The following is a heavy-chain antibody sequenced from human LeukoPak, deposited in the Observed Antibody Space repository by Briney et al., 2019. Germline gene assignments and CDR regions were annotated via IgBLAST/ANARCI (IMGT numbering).Heavy chain of an antibody. CDR3: ARERHVGYYYYGMDV. J-gene: IGHJ6*02. V-gene: IGHV3-48*02. CDR2: ISSSSSTI. CDR1: GFTFSSYS. D-gene: IGHD3-16*01. Sequence: GGSLRLSCAASGFTFSSYSMNWVRQAPGKGLEWVSYISSSSSTIYYADSVKGRFTISRDNAKNSLYLQMNSLRDEDTAAYYCARERHVGYYYYGMDVWGQGTAVTASS.